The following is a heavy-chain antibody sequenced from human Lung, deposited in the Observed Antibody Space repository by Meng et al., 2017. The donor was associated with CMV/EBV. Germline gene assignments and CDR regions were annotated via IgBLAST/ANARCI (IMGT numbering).Heavy chain of an antibody. CDR3: ATYLGHCNPGVRQPQYYGLDV. CDR2: IGRDGSDK. V-gene: IGHV3-7*01. CDR1: GFTFSGYW. J-gene: IGHJ6*02. D-gene: IGHD2-8*01. Sequence: ESLKISXAASGFTFSGYWMNWVRQAPGKGLEWVANIGRDGSDKYYVDSVKGRFTISRDNTRNSIHLQMNSLKAEDTAVYYCATYLGHCNPGVRQPQYYGLDVWGQGTTVTVSS.